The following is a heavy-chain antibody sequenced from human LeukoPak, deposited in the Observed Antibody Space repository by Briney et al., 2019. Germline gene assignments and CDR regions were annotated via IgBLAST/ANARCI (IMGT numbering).Heavy chain of an antibody. V-gene: IGHV1-18*01. J-gene: IGHJ4*02. Sequence: ASVKVSCKASGYPFTSYGISWVRQAPGPGLEWMGWISAYNGNTNYAQKLQGRVTMTTDTSTSTAYMELRSLRSDDTAVYYCARDTGYGSFFDYWGQGTLVTVSS. CDR2: ISAYNGNT. CDR1: GYPFTSYG. D-gene: IGHD5-18*01. CDR3: ARDTGYGSFFDY.